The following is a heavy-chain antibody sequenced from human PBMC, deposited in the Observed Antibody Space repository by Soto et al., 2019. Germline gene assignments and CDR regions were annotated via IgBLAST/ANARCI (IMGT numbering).Heavy chain of an antibody. CDR3: AKIYSGPSEDAFDV. Sequence: EVQLLESGGGFAQPGGSLRLSCAASGFSFSTYAMTWVRLAPGKGLEWVSLISGSGSSTSYADSVKGRFTISRDNSKNMLSLEVRNLNAEDTAVYYCAKIYSGPSEDAFDVWGQGTRVIVSS. CDR2: ISGSGSST. D-gene: IGHD1-26*01. V-gene: IGHV3-23*01. J-gene: IGHJ3*01. CDR1: GFSFSTYA.